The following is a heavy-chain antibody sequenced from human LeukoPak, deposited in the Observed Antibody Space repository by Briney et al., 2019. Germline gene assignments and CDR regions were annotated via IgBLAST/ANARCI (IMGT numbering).Heavy chain of an antibody. V-gene: IGHV3-23*01. CDR3: VRDSSWYNTDWYAGGFDL. CDR1: GFTFSSYA. CDR2: ISGSGGST. Sequence: GGSLRLSCAASGFTFSSYAMSWVRQAPGKGLEWVSAISGSGGSTYYADSVKGRFTISRDNSKNTLYLQMNSLRAEDTAIYYCVRDSSWYNTDWYAGGFDLWGQGALVAVSS. J-gene: IGHJ4*02. D-gene: IGHD6-19*01.